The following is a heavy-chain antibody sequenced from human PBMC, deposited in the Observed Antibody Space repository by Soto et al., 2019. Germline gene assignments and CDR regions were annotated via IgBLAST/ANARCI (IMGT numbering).Heavy chain of an antibody. CDR2: IRSKAYGGTA. J-gene: IGHJ4*02. CDR3: ARGAGLGPRILHQRGYFDY. D-gene: IGHD1-26*01. CDR1: GFTFGDYA. V-gene: IGHV3-49*05. Sequence: EVQLVESGGGLVKPGRSLRLSCTASGFTFGDYAMSWFRQAPGKGLEWVGFIRSKAYGGTAEYAASVKGRFTISRDDSESIAYLQMNSLKTGDTAVYYCARGAGLGPRILHQRGYFDYWGQGTLVTVSS.